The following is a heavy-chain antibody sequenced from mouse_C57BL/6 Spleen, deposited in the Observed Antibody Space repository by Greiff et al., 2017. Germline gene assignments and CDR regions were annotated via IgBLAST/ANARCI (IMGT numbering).Heavy chain of an antibody. D-gene: IGHD2-5*01. J-gene: IGHJ2*01. CDR1: GYTFTSYW. CDR3: ARLRAYYSNYVDY. CDR2: IDPSDSYT. Sequence: VQLQQPGAELVMPGASVKLSCKASGYTFTSYWMHWVKQRPGQGLEWIGEIDPSDSYTNYNQKFKGKSTLTVDKSSSTAYMQLSSLTSEDSAVYYCARLRAYYSNYVDYWGQGTTLTVSS. V-gene: IGHV1-69*01.